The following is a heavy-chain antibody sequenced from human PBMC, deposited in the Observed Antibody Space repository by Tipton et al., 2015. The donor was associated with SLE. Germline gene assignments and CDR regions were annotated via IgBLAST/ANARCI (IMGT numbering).Heavy chain of an antibody. CDR2: INVEESIT. CDR1: GFTFSSDW. Sequence: SLRLSCAASGFTFSSDWMHWVRQAPGKGLVWVSVINVEESITTYADSVKGRFTISRDNATNTLYLQMRSLRAEDTAVYYCAREGGAAGAFDIWGQGTMVTVSS. D-gene: IGHD3-16*01. V-gene: IGHV3-74*01. J-gene: IGHJ3*02. CDR3: AREGGAAGAFDI.